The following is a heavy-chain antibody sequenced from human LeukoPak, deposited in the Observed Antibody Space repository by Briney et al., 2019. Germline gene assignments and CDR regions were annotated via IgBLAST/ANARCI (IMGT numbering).Heavy chain of an antibody. J-gene: IGHJ4*02. CDR3: ARGAVTGPFDY. V-gene: IGHV4-30-2*01. Sequence: SQTLSLTCTVSGGSISSGGYYWSWIRQPPGKGLEWVGYIYHSGSTYYNPSLKSRVTISVDRSKNQFSLKLSSVTAADTAVYYCARGAVTGPFDYWGQGTLVTVSS. CDR2: IYHSGST. D-gene: IGHD4-17*01. CDR1: GGSISSGGYY.